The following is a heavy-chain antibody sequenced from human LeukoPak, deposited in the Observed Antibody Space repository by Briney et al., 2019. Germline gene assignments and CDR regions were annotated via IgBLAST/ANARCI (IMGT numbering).Heavy chain of an antibody. Sequence: PGGSLRLSCAASGSTFSSYGMHWVRQAPGKGLEWVAVISYDGSNKYYADSVKGRFTVSRDNSKNTLYLQMNSLRAEDTAVYYCAKEGGESYGYSYFDYWGQGTLVTVSS. CDR1: GSTFSSYG. CDR3: AKEGGESYGYSYFDY. V-gene: IGHV3-30*18. D-gene: IGHD5-18*01. CDR2: ISYDGSNK. J-gene: IGHJ4*02.